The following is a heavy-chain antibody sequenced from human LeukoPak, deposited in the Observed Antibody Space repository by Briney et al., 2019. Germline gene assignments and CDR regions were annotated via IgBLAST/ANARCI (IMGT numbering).Heavy chain of an antibody. Sequence: GGSLRLSCAASGFTFSSYAMHWVRQAPGKGLEWVAVISYDGSNKYYADSVKGRFTISRDNSKNTLYLQMNSLRAEDTAVYYCAKLRPMVATLDYWGQGTLVTVSS. CDR3: AKLRPMVATLDY. D-gene: IGHD5-12*01. V-gene: IGHV3-30*04. CDR1: GFTFSSYA. CDR2: ISYDGSNK. J-gene: IGHJ4*02.